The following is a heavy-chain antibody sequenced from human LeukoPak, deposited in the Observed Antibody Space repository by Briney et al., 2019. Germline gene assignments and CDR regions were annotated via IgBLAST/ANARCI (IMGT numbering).Heavy chain of an antibody. Sequence: GGSLRLSCAASGFTFSSYWMHWVRQAPGKGLVWVSRIISDGSSTSYADSVKGRFTISRDNAKNTLSLQMNSLRAEDTAVYYCARDSPYYDILTGYYHYYYGMDVWGQGTTVTVFS. CDR2: IISDGSST. CDR3: ARDSPYYDILTGYYHYYYGMDV. CDR1: GFTFSSYW. D-gene: IGHD3-9*01. J-gene: IGHJ6*02. V-gene: IGHV3-74*01.